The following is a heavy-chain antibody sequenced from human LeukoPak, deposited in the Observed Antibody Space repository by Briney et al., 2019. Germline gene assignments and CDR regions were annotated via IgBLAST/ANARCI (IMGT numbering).Heavy chain of an antibody. Sequence: SETLSLTCTVSGGSISSYYWSWIRQPPGKGLEWIGYIYYSGSTNYNPSLKSRVTISVDTSKNQFSLKLSSVTAADTAVYYCARDTSRTIAAAGTGWFDPWGQGTLVTVSS. V-gene: IGHV4-59*01. CDR1: GGSISSYY. J-gene: IGHJ5*02. D-gene: IGHD6-13*01. CDR3: ARDTSRTIAAAGTGWFDP. CDR2: IYYSGST.